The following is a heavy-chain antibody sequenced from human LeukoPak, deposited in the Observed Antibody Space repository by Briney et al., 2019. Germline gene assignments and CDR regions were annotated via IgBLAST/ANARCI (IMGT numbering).Heavy chain of an antibody. J-gene: IGHJ4*02. D-gene: IGHD3-10*01. Sequence: PGGSLRLSCAASGFTFSSYSMNWVRQAPGKGLEWVSSISSSSSYIYYADSVKGRFTISRDNAKNSLYLQMNSLRAEDTAVYYCAKDPLVRGLTYDSWGQGTLVTVSS. CDR2: ISSSSSYI. V-gene: IGHV3-21*01. CDR1: GFTFSSYS. CDR3: AKDPLVRGLTYDS.